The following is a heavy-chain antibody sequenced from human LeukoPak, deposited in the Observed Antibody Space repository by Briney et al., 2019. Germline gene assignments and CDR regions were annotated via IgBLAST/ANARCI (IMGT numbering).Heavy chain of an antibody. V-gene: IGHV5-51*01. CDR2: IYPGDSAGDSDT. D-gene: IGHD3-3*01. Sequence: GESLKISCKGSGYSFTNYWIGWVRQMPGKGLEWMGIIYPGDSAGDSDTRYSPSFRGQVTISADKSISTAYLQWSSLKALDTAMYYCARLSTRLLDHWGQGTRVTVSS. CDR3: ARLSTRLLDH. CDR1: GYSFTNYW. J-gene: IGHJ4*02.